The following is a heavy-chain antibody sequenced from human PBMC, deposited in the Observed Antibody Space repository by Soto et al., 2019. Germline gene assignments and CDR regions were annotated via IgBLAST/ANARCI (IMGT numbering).Heavy chain of an antibody. CDR3: ARVAVVVTYDAFDI. CDR1: GYTFTSYG. D-gene: IGHD3-22*01. J-gene: IGHJ3*02. CDR2: ISAYNGNT. V-gene: IGHV1-18*01. Sequence: ASVKVSCKASGYTFTSYGISWVRQAPGQGLEWMGRISAYNGNTNYAQKLQGRVTMTTDTSTSTAYMELRSLRSDDTAVYYCARVAVVVTYDAFDIWGQGTMVTVSS.